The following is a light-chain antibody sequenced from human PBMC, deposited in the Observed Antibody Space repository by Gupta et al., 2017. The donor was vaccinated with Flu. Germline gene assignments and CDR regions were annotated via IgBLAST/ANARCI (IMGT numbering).Light chain of an antibody. V-gene: IGLV2-14*01. CDR3: SSYTSSSTLS. J-gene: IGLJ2*01. Sequence: QSALTQPAPVSGSPGQSLTISCTGTSSDVGGYNYVSWYQQHPGKAPNLMIYEVSNRPSGVSNRFSGSKSGNTASLTISGLQAEDEADYYCSSYTSSSTLSFGGGTKLTVL. CDR1: SSDVGGYNY. CDR2: EVS.